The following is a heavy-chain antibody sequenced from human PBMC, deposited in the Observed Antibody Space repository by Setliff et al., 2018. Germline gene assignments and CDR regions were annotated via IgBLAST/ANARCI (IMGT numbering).Heavy chain of an antibody. D-gene: IGHD2-15*01. J-gene: IGHJ4*02. CDR1: GFTFTDHY. V-gene: IGHV1-2*02. CDR2: INLHSGGT. Sequence: GASVKVSCKASGFTFTDHYMHWVRQAPGQGPEWMGWINLHSGGTNYAQKFQDRVTMTSDTSITTAYMELSSLTSDDRAIYYCARGRIGSTWTGDYWGQGTLVTV. CDR3: ARGRIGSTWTGDY.